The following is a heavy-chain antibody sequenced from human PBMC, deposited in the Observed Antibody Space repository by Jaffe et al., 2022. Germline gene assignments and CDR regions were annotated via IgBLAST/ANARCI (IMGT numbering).Heavy chain of an antibody. J-gene: IGHJ4*02. Sequence: QVQLQESGPGLVKPSETLSLTCTVSGGSISSYYWSWIRQPPGKGLEWIGYIYYSGSTNYNPSLKSRVTISVDTSKNQFSLKLSSVTAADTAVYYCARVPEPYGSGSYFFDYWGQGTLVTVSS. CDR3: ARVPEPYGSGSYFFDY. D-gene: IGHD3-10*01. V-gene: IGHV4-59*01. CDR1: GGSISSYY. CDR2: IYYSGST.